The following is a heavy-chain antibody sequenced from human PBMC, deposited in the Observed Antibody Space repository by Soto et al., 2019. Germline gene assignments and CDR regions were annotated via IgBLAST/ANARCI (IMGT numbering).Heavy chain of an antibody. CDR2: IYYSGST. CDR3: AREHYDSSGYGY. D-gene: IGHD3-22*01. Sequence: SETLSLTCTVSGGSISSGGYYWSWIRQHPGKGLEWIGYIYYSGSTYYNPSLKSRVTISVDTSKNQFSLKLSSVTAADTAVYYCAREHYDSSGYGYWGQGTLVTVSS. V-gene: IGHV4-31*03. J-gene: IGHJ4*02. CDR1: GGSISSGGYY.